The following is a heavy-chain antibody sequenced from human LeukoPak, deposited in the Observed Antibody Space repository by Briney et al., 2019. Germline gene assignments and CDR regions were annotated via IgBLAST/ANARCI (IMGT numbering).Heavy chain of an antibody. V-gene: IGHV3-21*01. CDR3: ARDYYGSSGYYHGDY. J-gene: IGHJ4*02. CDR2: ISSSSSYI. Sequence: GGSLTLSCAASGFTFSSYSMNWVRQAPGKGLEWVSSISSSSSYIFYADSVKGRFTISRDNAKNSLYLQMNSLRAEDTAVYYCARDYYGSSGYYHGDYWGQGTLVTVSS. CDR1: GFTFSSYS. D-gene: IGHD3-22*01.